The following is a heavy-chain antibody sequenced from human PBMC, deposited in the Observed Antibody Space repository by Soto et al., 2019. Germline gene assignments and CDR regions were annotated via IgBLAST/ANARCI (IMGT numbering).Heavy chain of an antibody. Sequence: PGGSLRLSCAASGFTFSSYSMNWVRQAPGKGLEWVSSISSSSSYIYYADSVKGRFTISRDNAKNSLYLQMNSLRAEDTAVYYCAREGLRFLAWLYAEPRGGYWFDPWGQGTLVTVYS. D-gene: IGHD3-3*01. CDR1: GFTFSSYS. CDR3: AREGLRFLAWLYAEPRGGYWFDP. J-gene: IGHJ5*02. CDR2: ISSSSSYI. V-gene: IGHV3-21*01.